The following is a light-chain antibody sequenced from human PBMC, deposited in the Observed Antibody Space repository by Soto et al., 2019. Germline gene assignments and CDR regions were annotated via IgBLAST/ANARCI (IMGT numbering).Light chain of an antibody. CDR1: QDISNY. V-gene: IGKV1-33*01. CDR2: DAS. J-gene: IGKJ4*01. Sequence: DIQMTQSPSSLSASVGDRVTITCQASQDISNYLNWYQQKPGKAPKLLIYDASNLETGVPSRFSGSGSGTDFTFTISSLQPEDIATYCCQQYDNLRLTFGGGTKVDIK. CDR3: QQYDNLRLT.